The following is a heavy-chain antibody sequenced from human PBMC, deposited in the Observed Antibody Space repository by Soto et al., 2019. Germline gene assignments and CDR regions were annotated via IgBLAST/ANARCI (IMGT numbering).Heavy chain of an antibody. CDR2: IYPGDSDT. V-gene: IGHV5-51*01. D-gene: IGHD5-12*01. CDR1: GYSFASYW. Sequence: GESVKISCQGSGYSFASYWIGWVRQMPGKDLEWMGIIYPGDSDTRYSPSFQGQVTISADKSLSTAYLQWTNLKASDTALYYCARTRSFHRGLYYDGMDVWGQGTTVTVSS. CDR3: ARTRSFHRGLYYDGMDV. J-gene: IGHJ6*02.